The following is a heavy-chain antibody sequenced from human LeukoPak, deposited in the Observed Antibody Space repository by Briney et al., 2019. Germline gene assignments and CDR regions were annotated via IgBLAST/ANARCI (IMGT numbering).Heavy chain of an antibody. D-gene: IGHD1-26*01. CDR2: INPSGGST. Sequence: ASVKVSCKXSGYTFTSDYMHWVRQAPGQGLEWMGIINPSGGSTSYAQKFQGRVTMTRDTSTSTVYMELSSLRSEDTAVYYCARVYPSGSYDYWGQGTLVTVSS. J-gene: IGHJ4*02. CDR1: GYTFTSDY. V-gene: IGHV1-46*01. CDR3: ARVYPSGSYDY.